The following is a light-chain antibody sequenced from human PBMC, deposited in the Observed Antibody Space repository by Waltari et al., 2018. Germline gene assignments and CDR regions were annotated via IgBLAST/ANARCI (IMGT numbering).Light chain of an antibody. V-gene: IGLV3-1*01. CDR1: KLGDKY. CDR3: QAWDSSTVV. CDR2: QDS. J-gene: IGLJ2*01. Sequence: SYELTQPPSVSVSPGQTASNTCSGDKLGDKYACWYQQKPGQSPVLVTYQDSKRPSGIPERFSGSNSGNTATLTISGTQAMDEADYYCQAWDSSTVVFGGGTKLTVL.